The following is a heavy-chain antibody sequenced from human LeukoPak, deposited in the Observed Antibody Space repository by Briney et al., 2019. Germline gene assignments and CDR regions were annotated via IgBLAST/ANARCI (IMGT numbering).Heavy chain of an antibody. Sequence: GGSLRLSCAASGFTFSSYWMIWVRQAPGKGLEWVANINQDGSEKYYVDSVKGRFTISRDNAKNSLYLQMNSLRAEDTAVYYCARTYSSGPFNYWGQGTLVTVSS. CDR1: GFTFSSYW. CDR3: ARTYSSGPFNY. D-gene: IGHD6-19*01. V-gene: IGHV3-7*01. CDR2: INQDGSEK. J-gene: IGHJ4*02.